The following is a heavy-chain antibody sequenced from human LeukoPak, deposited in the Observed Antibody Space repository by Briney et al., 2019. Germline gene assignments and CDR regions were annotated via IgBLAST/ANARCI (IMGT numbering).Heavy chain of an antibody. D-gene: IGHD3-9*01. J-gene: IGHJ4*02. CDR2: ISYDGSNK. Sequence: GGSLRLSCAASGFTFSSYAMHWVRQAPGKGLEWVAVISYDGSNKYYADSVKGRFTISRDNAKNSLYLQMNSLRAEDTAVYYCARAIDYDILTGYYWPIDYWGQGTLVTVSS. CDR1: GFTFSSYA. CDR3: ARAIDYDILTGYYWPIDY. V-gene: IGHV3-30-3*01.